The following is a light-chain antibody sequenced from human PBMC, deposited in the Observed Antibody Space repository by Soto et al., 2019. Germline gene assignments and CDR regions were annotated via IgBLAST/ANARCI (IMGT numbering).Light chain of an antibody. V-gene: IGLV2-23*01. J-gene: IGLJ1*01. CDR3: CSYAGSSTPYV. Sequence: QSALTQPASVSGSPGQSITISCTGTSSDVGSYNLVSWYQQHPGKAPKLMIYEGSKRPSGVSNRFSGSKSGNTASLTISGLQAEDEADYYCCSYAGSSTPYVFGTGTKLTLL. CDR2: EGS. CDR1: SSDVGSYNL.